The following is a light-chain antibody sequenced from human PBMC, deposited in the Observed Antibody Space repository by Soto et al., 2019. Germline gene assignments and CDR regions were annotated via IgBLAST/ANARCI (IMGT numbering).Light chain of an antibody. CDR3: QQYFTTPRLG. J-gene: IGKJ4*01. V-gene: IGKV4-1*01. CDR2: WAS. CDR1: ESVLYIPTNKNY. Sequence: DILMTQSPDSLAVSLGERATINCRSSESVLYIPTNKNYLAWYQQKPGQPPKLLIYWASTREFGVPDRFSGSGSGTDVTLTISSLQAEDVAVYYCQQYFTTPRLGFGGGTKGEIK.